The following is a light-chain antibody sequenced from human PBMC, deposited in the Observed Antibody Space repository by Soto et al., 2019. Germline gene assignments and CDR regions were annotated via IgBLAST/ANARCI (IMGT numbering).Light chain of an antibody. Sequence: DIQMAKTRSAECGSGGESITSSSRASQSISSYLNWYQQKPGKAPKLLMYAASSLQSGVPTRFVGSGSGTDFTLIISSLLPEDLATYYFKLSYRTPLTCGGGTKVDIK. CDR3: KLSYRTPLT. CDR2: AAS. V-gene: IGKV1-39*01. J-gene: IGKJ4*01. CDR1: QSISSY.